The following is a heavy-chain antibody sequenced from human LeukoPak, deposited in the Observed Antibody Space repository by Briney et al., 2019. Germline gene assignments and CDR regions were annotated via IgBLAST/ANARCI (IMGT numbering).Heavy chain of an antibody. V-gene: IGHV3-7*01. D-gene: IGHD3-9*01. J-gene: IGHJ4*02. Sequence: GGSLRLSCAASGFIFSRYWMSWVRQAPGKGLEWVANIKQDGSQEYYVDSVKGRFTISRDNTKNSLYLQMSILRAEDTAVYYCATHDFLTGYPYFDSWGQGTLVTVSS. CDR1: GFIFSRYW. CDR3: ATHDFLTGYPYFDS. CDR2: IKQDGSQE.